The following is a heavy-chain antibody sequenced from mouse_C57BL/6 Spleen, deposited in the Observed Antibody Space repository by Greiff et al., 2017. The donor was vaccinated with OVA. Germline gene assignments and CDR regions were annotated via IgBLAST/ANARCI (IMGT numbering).Heavy chain of an antibody. CDR2: IDPNSGGT. Sequence: QVQLQQPGAELVKPGASVKLSCKASGYTFTSYWMHWVKQRPGRGLEWIGRIDPNSGGTKYNEKFKSKATLTVDKPSSTAYMQLSSLTSEDSAVYYCARHERGYYDYDPPFAYWGQGTLVTVSA. CDR1: GYTFTSYW. D-gene: IGHD2-4*01. CDR3: ARHERGYYDYDPPFAY. J-gene: IGHJ3*01. V-gene: IGHV1-72*01.